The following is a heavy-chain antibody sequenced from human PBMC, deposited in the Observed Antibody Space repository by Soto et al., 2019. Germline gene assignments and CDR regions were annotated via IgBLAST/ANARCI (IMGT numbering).Heavy chain of an antibody. CDR1: GFTFSSYA. V-gene: IGHV3-23*01. D-gene: IGHD6-19*01. CDR3: ASRTSGWYFDY. CDR2: ISGSGGST. Sequence: EVQLLESGGGLVQPGGSLRLFCTASGFTFSSYAMNWVRQAPGKGLEWVSVISGSGGSTYYADSVKGRFTISRDNSKNTLYLQMNSLRAEDTAVYYCASRTSGWYFDYWGQGTLVTVSS. J-gene: IGHJ4*02.